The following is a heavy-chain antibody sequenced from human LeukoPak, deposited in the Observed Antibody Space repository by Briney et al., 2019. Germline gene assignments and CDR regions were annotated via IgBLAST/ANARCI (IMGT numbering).Heavy chain of an antibody. Sequence: ASVKVSCKASGYTFTNYYIHCVRQAPGQGLEWMGIIDPSGGSTSYAQKFQGRGTMTRDMSTSTVYMELSSLRSEDTAVYHCARGSSGSYLNYFDYWGQGTLVTVSS. CDR2: IDPSGGST. V-gene: IGHV1-46*01. D-gene: IGHD1-26*01. J-gene: IGHJ4*02. CDR3: ARGSSGSYLNYFDY. CDR1: GYTFTNYY.